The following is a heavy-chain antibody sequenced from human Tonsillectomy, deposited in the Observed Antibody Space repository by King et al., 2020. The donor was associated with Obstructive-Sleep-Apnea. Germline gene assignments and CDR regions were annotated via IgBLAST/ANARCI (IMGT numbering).Heavy chain of an antibody. V-gene: IGHV1-2*02. CDR2: INPNSGGT. CDR1: GYTFSGYY. Sequence: QLVQSGAEVKKPGASVKVSCKASGYTFSGYYMHWVRQAPGQGLEWMGWINPNSGGTNYAQKFQGRVTMTRDTSISTAYMELSRLRSDDTAMYYCARENTHTTGWSNGPDGNDYWGQGTLVTVSS. J-gene: IGHJ4*02. CDR3: ARENTHTTGWSNGPDGNDY. D-gene: IGHD6-19*01.